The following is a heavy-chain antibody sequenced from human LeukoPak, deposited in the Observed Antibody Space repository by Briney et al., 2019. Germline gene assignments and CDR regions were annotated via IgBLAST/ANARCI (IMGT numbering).Heavy chain of an antibody. CDR3: ARVGDMGVAAPSTP. Sequence: ASVKVSCKASGYTFTSYDINWVRQATGQGLEWMGWMNPNSGNTGYAQKFQGRVTMTRNTSISTAYMELSSLRSEDTAVYYCARVGDMGVAAPSTPWGQGTLVTVSS. CDR2: MNPNSGNT. V-gene: IGHV1-8*01. CDR1: GYTFTSYD. J-gene: IGHJ4*02. D-gene: IGHD6-13*01.